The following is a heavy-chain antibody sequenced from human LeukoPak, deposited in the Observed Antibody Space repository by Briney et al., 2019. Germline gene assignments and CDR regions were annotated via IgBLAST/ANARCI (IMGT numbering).Heavy chain of an antibody. J-gene: IGHJ3*02. V-gene: IGHV5-51*01. CDR3: ARRSGGSRRGSDAFDI. CDR2: IYPGDSDT. D-gene: IGHD2-15*01. Sequence: GESLKISCQGSGYSFTSYWIGWVRQMPGKGLEWMGIIYPGDSDTRYSPSFQGQVTISADKSISTAYLQWSSLKASDTAMYYCARRSGGSRRGSDAFDIWGQGTMVTVSS. CDR1: GYSFTSYW.